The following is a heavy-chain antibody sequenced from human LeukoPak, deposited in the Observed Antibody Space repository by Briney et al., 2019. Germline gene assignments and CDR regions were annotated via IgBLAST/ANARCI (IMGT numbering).Heavy chain of an antibody. V-gene: IGHV1-2*02. J-gene: IGHJ4*02. CDR1: GYTFTGFY. CDR2: INPNSGGT. CDR3: AREEVSVISDTCCSGLGY. Sequence: ASVKVSCKASGYTFTGFYMHWVRQAPGQGLEWMGWINPNSGGTNYARKFQGRVTMTRDTSINTAYMELSSLRSDDTAVYYCAREEVSVISDTCCSGLGYWGQGTLVTVSS. D-gene: IGHD3-10*01.